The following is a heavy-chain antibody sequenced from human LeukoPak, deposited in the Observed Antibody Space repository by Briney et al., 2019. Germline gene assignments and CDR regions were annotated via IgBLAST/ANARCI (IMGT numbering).Heavy chain of an antibody. CDR3: AKYNRLRFLEWLVD. CDR2: ISSSSSYI. V-gene: IGHV3-21*04. J-gene: IGHJ4*02. Sequence: GGSLRLSCAASGFTFSSYSMNWVRQAPGKGLEWVSSISSSSSYIYYADSVKGRFTISRDNAKNSLYLQMNSLRAEDTAVYYCAKYNRLRFLEWLVDWGQGTLVTVSS. D-gene: IGHD3-3*01. CDR1: GFTFSSYS.